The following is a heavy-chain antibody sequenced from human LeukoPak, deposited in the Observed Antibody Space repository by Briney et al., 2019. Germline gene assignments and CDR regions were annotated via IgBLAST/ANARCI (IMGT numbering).Heavy chain of an antibody. CDR1: GYTFTVYY. V-gene: IGHV1-2*02. J-gene: IGHJ4*02. D-gene: IGHD3-22*01. CDR3: ASLLYGSSGYFGFFDY. Sequence: ASVTVSFTASGYTFTVYYIHWVRQAPGQGLEWMGWINPNSGGTNYAQKFQGRVSMTRDTSLSTVYMELSRLRSDDTAIYYCASLLYGSSGYFGFFDYWGQGTLVTVSS. CDR2: INPNSGGT.